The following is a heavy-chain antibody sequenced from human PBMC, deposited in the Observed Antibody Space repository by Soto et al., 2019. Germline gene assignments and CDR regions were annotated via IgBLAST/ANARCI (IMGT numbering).Heavy chain of an antibody. CDR2: IYYSGST. CDR1: GGSISSYY. V-gene: IGHV4-59*01. D-gene: IGHD6-19*01. J-gene: IGHJ4*02. CDR3: ARDPATVAGSYGYFDY. Sequence: SETLSLTCTVSGGSISSYYWSWIRQPPGKGLEWIGYIYYSGSTNYNPSLKSRVTISVDTSKNQFSLKLSSVTAADTAVYYCARDPATVAGSYGYFDYWAREPWSPSPQ.